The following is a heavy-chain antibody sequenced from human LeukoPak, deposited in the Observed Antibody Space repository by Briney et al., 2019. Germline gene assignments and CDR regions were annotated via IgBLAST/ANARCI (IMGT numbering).Heavy chain of an antibody. CDR2: ISSDGSHK. D-gene: IGHD6-13*01. V-gene: IGHV3-30*18. Sequence: PGGSLRLSCAASGFSFSTCAMHWVRQAPGKGLEWVAVISSDGSHKYYADSVKGRFTISRDNSKNTLYLQMNSLSTEDTAVYHCAKVLKPAAAGDGFDIWVQGTTVTVSS. CDR3: AKVLKPAAAGDGFDI. CDR1: GFSFSTCA. J-gene: IGHJ3*02.